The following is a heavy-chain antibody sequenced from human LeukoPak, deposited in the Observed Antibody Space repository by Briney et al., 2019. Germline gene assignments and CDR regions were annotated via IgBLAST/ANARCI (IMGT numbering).Heavy chain of an antibody. J-gene: IGHJ6*04. CDR1: GGSFSGYY. CDR3: AKVTVLRGSPIDD. V-gene: IGHV4-34*01. Sequence: SETLSLTCAVYGGSFSGYYCSWIRKPPPKGLEWIGEINLSGSTNYNQSFKSRVTISVDTSKNQFPLKLSSVTAAATDVSYCAKVTVLRGSPIDDWGEGTTVIVSS. D-gene: IGHD3-10*01. CDR2: INLSGST.